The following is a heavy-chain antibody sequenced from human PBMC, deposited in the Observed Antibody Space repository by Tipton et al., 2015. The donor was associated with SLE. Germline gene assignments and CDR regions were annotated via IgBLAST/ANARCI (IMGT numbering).Heavy chain of an antibody. CDR2: FYLSGNT. D-gene: IGHD3-16*01. CDR3: ARVFLSYYTDV. CDR1: GFTFSDYA. Sequence: SLRLSCTASGFTFSDYAMSWVRQAPGKGLEWVSVFYLSGNTYYSDSVKGRFTISRDNAKNSLYLQMNSLRAEDTAIYYCARVFLSYYTDVWGKGTTVSVSS. J-gene: IGHJ6*03. V-gene: IGHV3-23*05.